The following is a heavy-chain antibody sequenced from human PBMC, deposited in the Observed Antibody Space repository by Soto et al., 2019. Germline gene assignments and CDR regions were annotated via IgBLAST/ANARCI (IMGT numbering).Heavy chain of an antibody. V-gene: IGHV3-48*02. D-gene: IGHD3-10*01. CDR3: ARSGEGHFDY. CDR1: GFTFSVYS. J-gene: IGHJ4*02. Sequence: EVQLVESGGDLVPRGGSLRLSCVASGFTFSVYSMNWVRQAPGKGLEWFSYITSDTKTIKYADSVKGRFTISRDNAKNSVYLQMNSLRDEDTAGYYCARSGEGHFDYWGQGTVVTVSS. CDR2: ITSDTKTI.